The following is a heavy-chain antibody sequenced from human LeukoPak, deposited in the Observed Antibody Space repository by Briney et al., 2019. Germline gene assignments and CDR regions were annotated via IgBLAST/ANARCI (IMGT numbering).Heavy chain of an antibody. CDR3: EALEDGAFDI. Sequence: PSETLSLTCTVSGGSFSNYYWNWIRQSPGKGLEWIGEVNPRGSTNYNPSLGSRVTMSTDTSKKQFSLRLTSVTAADTAVYYCEALEDGAFDIWGQGTMVTVSS. J-gene: IGHJ3*02. CDR1: GGSFSNYY. D-gene: IGHD5-24*01. V-gene: IGHV4-34*01. CDR2: VNPRGST.